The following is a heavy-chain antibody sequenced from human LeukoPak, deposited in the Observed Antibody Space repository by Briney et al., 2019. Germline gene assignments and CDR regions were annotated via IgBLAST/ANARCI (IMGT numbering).Heavy chain of an antibody. CDR1: GYTLTELS. J-gene: IGHJ4*02. CDR3: ATDRYYYDSSGFDY. CDR2: FDPEDGET. D-gene: IGHD3-22*01. Sequence: GASVKVSCKVSGYTLTELSMHWVRQAPGKGLEWMGGFDPEDGETIYAQKFQGRVTMTEDTSTDTAYMELSGLRSEDTAVYYCATDRYYYDSSGFDYWGQGTLVTVSS. V-gene: IGHV1-24*01.